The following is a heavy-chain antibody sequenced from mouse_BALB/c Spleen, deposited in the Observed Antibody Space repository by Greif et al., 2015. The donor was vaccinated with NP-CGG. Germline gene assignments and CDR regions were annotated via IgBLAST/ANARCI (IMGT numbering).Heavy chain of an antibody. CDR2: ISYDGSN. D-gene: IGHD2-4*01. CDR3: AFMITAYYFDY. Sequence: EVQVVESGPGLVKPSQSLSLTCSVTGYSITSGYYWNWIRQFPGNKLEWMGYISYDGSNNYNPSLKNRISITRDTSKNQFFLKLNSVTTEDTATYYCAFMITAYYFDYWGQGTTLTVSS. J-gene: IGHJ2*01. CDR1: GYSITSGYY. V-gene: IGHV3-6*02.